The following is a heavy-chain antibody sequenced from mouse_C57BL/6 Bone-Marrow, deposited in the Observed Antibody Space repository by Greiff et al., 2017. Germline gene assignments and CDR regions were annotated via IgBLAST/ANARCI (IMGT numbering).Heavy chain of an antibody. CDR3: ARETGTTYYYAMDY. Sequence: QVQLQQPGAELVKPGASVKLSCKASGYTFTSYWMQWVKQRPGQGLEWIGEIDPSDSYTNYNQKFKGKATLTVDTSSSTAYMQLSSLTSADSAVYYCARETGTTYYYAMDYWGQGTSVTVSS. V-gene: IGHV1-50*01. J-gene: IGHJ4*01. CDR1: GYTFTSYW. D-gene: IGHD4-1*01. CDR2: IDPSDSYT.